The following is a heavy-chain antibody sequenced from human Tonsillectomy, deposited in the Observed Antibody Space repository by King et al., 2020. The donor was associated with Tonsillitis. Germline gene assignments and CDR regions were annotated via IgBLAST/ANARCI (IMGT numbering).Heavy chain of an antibody. Sequence: VQLVESGGGVVQPGRSLRLSCAASGFTFSSYGMHWVRQAPGKGLEWVAVISYDGSNKYYADSVKGRFTISRDNSKNTLYLQMNSLRAEDTAVYYCANVLSAAGTPGRTGWGQGTLVTVSS. CDR3: ANVLSAAGTPGRTG. D-gene: IGHD3-10*01. CDR1: GFTFSSYG. J-gene: IGHJ4*02. V-gene: IGHV3-30*18. CDR2: ISYDGSNK.